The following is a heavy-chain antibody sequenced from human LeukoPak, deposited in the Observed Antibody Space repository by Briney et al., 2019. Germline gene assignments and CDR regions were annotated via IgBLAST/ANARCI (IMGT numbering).Heavy chain of an antibody. Sequence: GGSLRLSCAASGFTFSSYVMSWVRQAPGKGLEWVSGISGSGGGTYYSDSVKGRFTISRDNSKNTLYMQMNSLRAEDTAVYYCAKDLHYGYSHCYYMDVWGKGTTVTVSS. CDR3: AKDLHYGYSHCYYMDV. D-gene: IGHD4-17*01. CDR2: ISGSGGGT. V-gene: IGHV3-23*01. J-gene: IGHJ6*03. CDR1: GFTFSSYV.